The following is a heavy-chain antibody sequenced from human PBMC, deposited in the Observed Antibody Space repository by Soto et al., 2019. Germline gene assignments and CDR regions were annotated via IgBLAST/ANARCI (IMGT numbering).Heavy chain of an antibody. Sequence: PGESLKISCAASVFTFSSYGMHWVRQAPGKGLEWVAVIWYDGSNKYYADSVKGRFTISRDNSKNTLYLQMNSLRAEDTAVYYCARTYYYDSSGYYEMYYFDYWGQGTLVTVSS. V-gene: IGHV3-33*01. D-gene: IGHD3-22*01. CDR2: IWYDGSNK. CDR1: VFTFSSYG. CDR3: ARTYYYDSSGYYEMYYFDY. J-gene: IGHJ4*02.